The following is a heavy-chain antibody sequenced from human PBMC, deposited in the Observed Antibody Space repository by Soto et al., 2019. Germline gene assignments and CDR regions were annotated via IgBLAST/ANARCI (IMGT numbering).Heavy chain of an antibody. V-gene: IGHV1-69*12. CDR2: IIPIFGTA. CDR3: ASSSIAPPGYYYGMDV. Sequence: QVQLVQSGAEVKKPGSSVKVSCKASGGTFSSYAISWVRQAPGQGLEWMGGIIPIFGTANYAQTFQGRVTITADESTSTAYMELSSLRSEDTAVYYCASSSIAPPGYYYGMDVWGQGTTVTVSS. J-gene: IGHJ6*02. CDR1: GGTFSSYA. D-gene: IGHD6-13*01.